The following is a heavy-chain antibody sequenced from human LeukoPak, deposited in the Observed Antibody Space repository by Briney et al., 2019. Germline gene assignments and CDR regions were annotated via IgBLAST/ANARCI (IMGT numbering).Heavy chain of an antibody. Sequence: SETLSLTCTVSGGSISSYYWSWIRQPPGKGLEWIGYIYYSGSTNYNPSLKSRVTISVDTSKNQFSLKLSSVTAADTAVYYCARGEYSYGYDYWGQGTLVTVSS. V-gene: IGHV4-59*01. J-gene: IGHJ4*02. D-gene: IGHD5-18*01. CDR1: GGSISSYY. CDR3: ARGEYSYGYDY. CDR2: IYYSGST.